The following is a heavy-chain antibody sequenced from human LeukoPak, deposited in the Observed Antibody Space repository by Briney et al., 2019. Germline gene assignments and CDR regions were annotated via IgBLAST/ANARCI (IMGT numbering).Heavy chain of an antibody. CDR2: IYHSGST. Sequence: SETLSLTCAVSSGSISSSNGWSWVRQPPGKGLEWIGEIYHSGSTNYNPSLKSRVTISVDKSKNQFSLKLSSVTAADTAVYYCAISSGYPPLKFDYWGQGTLVTVSS. V-gene: IGHV4-4*02. D-gene: IGHD5-12*01. J-gene: IGHJ4*02. CDR3: AISSGYPPLKFDY. CDR1: SGSISSSNG.